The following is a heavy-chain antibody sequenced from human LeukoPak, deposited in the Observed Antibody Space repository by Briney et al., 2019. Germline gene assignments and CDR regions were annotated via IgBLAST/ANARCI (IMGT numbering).Heavy chain of an antibody. V-gene: IGHV1-3*01. CDR1: GYTFITYT. D-gene: IGHD3-3*01. J-gene: IGHJ6*02. CDR3: ARDGVSQAPYAMDI. Sequence: GASVKVSCKASGYTFITYTMHWVRQAPGERLEWMGRISAGDGNTVYSQKFQGRVTISRDTSASTAYMELSTLRSEDTAVYYCARDGVSQAPYAMDIWGQGTTVTVSS. CDR2: ISAGDGNT.